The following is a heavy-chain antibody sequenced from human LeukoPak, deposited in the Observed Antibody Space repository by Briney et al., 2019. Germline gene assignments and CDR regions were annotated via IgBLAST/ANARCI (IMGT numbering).Heavy chain of an antibody. CDR3: ASCTVAGTQAFGY. V-gene: IGHV5-51*01. Sequence: GESLKISCKGSGYSFTSYWIGWVRQMPGKGLEWMGIIYPGDSDTRYSRSFQGQVTISADKSISTAYLQWSSLKASDTAMYYCASCTVAGTQAFGYWGQGTLVTVSS. CDR1: GYSFTSYW. D-gene: IGHD6-19*01. CDR2: IYPGDSDT. J-gene: IGHJ4*02.